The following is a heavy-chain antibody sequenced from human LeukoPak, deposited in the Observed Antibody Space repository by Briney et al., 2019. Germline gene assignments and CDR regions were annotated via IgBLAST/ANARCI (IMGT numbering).Heavy chain of an antibody. CDR2: ITGSAGNT. Sequence: GGSLRLSCAASGFIFSNYAMSWVRQAPGKGLEWVSTITGSAGNTYNADFVQGRFNISRDNSKNTLYLQMSSLRAEDTAVYYCAKKLQPGNYHYYMDVWGKGTTVAVSS. D-gene: IGHD4-11*01. V-gene: IGHV3-23*01. CDR1: GFIFSNYA. J-gene: IGHJ6*03. CDR3: AKKLQPGNYHYYMDV.